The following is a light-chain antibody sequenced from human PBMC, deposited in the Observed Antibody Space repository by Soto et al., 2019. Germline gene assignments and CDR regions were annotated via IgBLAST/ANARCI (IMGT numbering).Light chain of an antibody. Sequence: QSVLTQPPSVSVAPGQRVTISCTGSGSNIGAGYDVHWYQHRPGTAPKLLVFGDSHRPSGVPDRFSGSKSGTSASLAITGLQAEDEGDYYCQSYDSTLDARYVFGTGTKVTVL. CDR2: GDS. CDR1: GSNIGAGYD. CDR3: QSYDSTLDARYV. V-gene: IGLV1-40*01. J-gene: IGLJ1*01.